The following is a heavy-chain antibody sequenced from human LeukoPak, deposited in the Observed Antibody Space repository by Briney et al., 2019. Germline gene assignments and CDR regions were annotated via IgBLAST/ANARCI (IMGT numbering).Heavy chain of an antibody. D-gene: IGHD6-13*01. V-gene: IGHV3-72*01. Sequence: PGGSLRLSCAASGFTFSDHDIDWVRQAPGKGLEWIGRAKNRAQRFTTEYAASVRGRFTIVREDSKSTLPLQIITLRAEDTAVYYCAREPGIGNYWGERTLVTVSS. CDR3: AREPGIGNY. J-gene: IGHJ4*02. CDR1: GFTFSDHD. CDR2: AKNRAQRFTT.